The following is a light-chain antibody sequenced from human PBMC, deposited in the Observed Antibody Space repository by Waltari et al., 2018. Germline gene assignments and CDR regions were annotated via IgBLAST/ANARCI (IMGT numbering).Light chain of an antibody. V-gene: IGLV3-21*04. Sequence: YLLTQPPSVSVAPGVTSRITCGGDHIGGYSLHSYQQKPGQAPVLVLYYDNDRPSGIPERFSGSNFGNTATLTISRVEAGDEADYYCQVSDSTTDLVIFGGGTKLTVL. CDR1: HIGGYS. J-gene: IGLJ2*01. CDR2: YDN. CDR3: QVSDSTTDLVI.